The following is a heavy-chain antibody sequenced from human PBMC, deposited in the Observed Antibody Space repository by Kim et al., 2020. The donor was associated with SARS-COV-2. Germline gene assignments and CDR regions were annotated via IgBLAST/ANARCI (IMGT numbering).Heavy chain of an antibody. J-gene: IGHJ4*02. Sequence: SETLSLTCAVYGGSFSGYYWSWIRQPPGKGLEWIGEINHSGSTNYNPSLKSRVTISVDTSTNKFPLKRSPVTAADTPGNYFARISGFSMGGNSYWGKGT. CDR3: ARISGFSMGGNSY. V-gene: IGHV4-34*01. CDR1: GGSFSGYY. D-gene: IGHD6-13*01. CDR2: INHSGST.